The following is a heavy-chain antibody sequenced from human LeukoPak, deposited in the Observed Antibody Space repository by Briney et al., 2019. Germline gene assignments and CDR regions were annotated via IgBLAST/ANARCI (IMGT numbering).Heavy chain of an antibody. CDR2: IYTSGST. CDR1: GGSISSYY. J-gene: IGHJ3*02. V-gene: IGHV4-4*07. Sequence: SETLSLTCTVSGGSISSYYWSWIRQPAGKGLEWIGRIYTSGSTNYNPSLKSRVTISVDTSKNQFSLKLSSVTAADTAVYYCARRADPYYDFWSGYGDAFDIWGQGTMVTVSS. D-gene: IGHD3-3*01. CDR3: ARRADPYYDFWSGYGDAFDI.